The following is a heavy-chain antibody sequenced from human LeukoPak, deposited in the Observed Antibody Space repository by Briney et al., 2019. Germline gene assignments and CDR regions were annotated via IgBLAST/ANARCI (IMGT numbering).Heavy chain of an antibody. CDR1: DDSFNNYY. J-gene: IGHJ5*02. Sequence: SETLSLTCTVSDDSFNNYYWSWIRQPPGKGLEWIGYIYYNGNTHYNPSLKSRVTISVHTSKNQFSLKLSSATAADTAVYYCGRYSSSSGWFDPWGQGTLVTVSS. V-gene: IGHV4-59*12. CDR2: IYYNGNT. D-gene: IGHD6-6*01. CDR3: GRYSSSSGWFDP.